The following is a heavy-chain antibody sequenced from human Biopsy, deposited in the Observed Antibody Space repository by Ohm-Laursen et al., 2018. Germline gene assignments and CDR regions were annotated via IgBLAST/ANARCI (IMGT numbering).Heavy chain of an antibody. Sequence: GTLSLTCSISGGSISGYYWNWIRQSPGKGLEWIGYIWSSGTTDYNPSLQSRVSMSLELSTDQFSLKVDSVTAADTAVYYCARVVGAATGFDQWGQGTLVTVAS. CDR3: ARVVGAATGFDQ. V-gene: IGHV4-59*01. CDR2: IWSSGTT. D-gene: IGHD1-26*01. CDR1: GGSISGYY. J-gene: IGHJ4*02.